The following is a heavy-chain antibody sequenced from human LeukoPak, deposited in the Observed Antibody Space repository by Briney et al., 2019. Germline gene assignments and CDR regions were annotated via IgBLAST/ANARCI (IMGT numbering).Heavy chain of an antibody. J-gene: IGHJ4*02. D-gene: IGHD2-2*01. Sequence: PSETLSLTCTVSGGSISSCYWSWIRQPAGKGLEWIGRIYTSGSTNYNPSLKSRVTMSVDTSKYQFSLKLSSVTAADTAVYYCARDYCSSTSCQTPGFDYWGQGTLVTVSS. CDR2: IYTSGST. V-gene: IGHV4-4*07. CDR1: GGSISSCY. CDR3: ARDYCSSTSCQTPGFDY.